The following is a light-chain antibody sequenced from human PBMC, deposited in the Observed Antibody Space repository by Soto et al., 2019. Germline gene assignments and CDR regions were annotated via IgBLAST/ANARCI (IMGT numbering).Light chain of an antibody. Sequence: DIQMTQSPSTLSASVGDRVTITCRASQSFNSWLAWYQQRPGKAPKLLIYDASSLQNGVPSRFSGSGSVTEFTLTIRRLQPDDFATYYCQQYNSYITFGQGTRLE. CDR3: QQYNSYIT. CDR2: DAS. J-gene: IGKJ5*01. V-gene: IGKV1-5*01. CDR1: QSFNSW.